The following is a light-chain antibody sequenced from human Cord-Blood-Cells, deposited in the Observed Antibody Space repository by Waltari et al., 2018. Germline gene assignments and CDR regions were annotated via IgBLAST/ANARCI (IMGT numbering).Light chain of an antibody. J-gene: IGLJ1*01. V-gene: IGLV2-14*01. CDR2: DVS. Sequence: QSALTQPASVSGSPGQSITISCTGTSSDVGGYNYVSWYQQHQAKAPELRIYDVSNRPSGVSKRFSASKSCNTASLTISGLQAEDEADYYCCSYTSSSTLVFGTGTKVTVL. CDR1: SSDVGGYNY. CDR3: CSYTSSSTLV.